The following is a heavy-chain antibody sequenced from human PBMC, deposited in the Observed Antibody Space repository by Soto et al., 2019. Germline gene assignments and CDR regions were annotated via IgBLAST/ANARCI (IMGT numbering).Heavy chain of an antibody. CDR2: IYYSGST. CDR1: GGSISSSSYY. CDR3: ARQYYYGSGSFYYGMDV. D-gene: IGHD3-10*01. J-gene: IGHJ6*02. Sequence: PSETLSLTCTVSGGSISSSSYYWGWIRQPPGKGLEWIGSIYYSGSTYYNPSLKSRVTISVDTSKNQFSLKLSSVTAADTAVYYCARQYYYGSGSFYYGMDVWGQGTTVTVSS. V-gene: IGHV4-39*01.